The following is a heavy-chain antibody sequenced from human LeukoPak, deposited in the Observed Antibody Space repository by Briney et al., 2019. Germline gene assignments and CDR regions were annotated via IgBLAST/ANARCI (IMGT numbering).Heavy chain of an antibody. D-gene: IGHD7-27*01. CDR2: SGGAT. V-gene: IGHV3-64D*09. CDR3: IKDRTGTYSFDY. J-gene: IGHJ4*02. Sequence: PGGSLRLSCSASRFTLSSYSVHWVRQAPGKGLEYVSTSGGATYYADSVKGRFTISRYNAKNTLYLQMSSLRAEDTAVYYCIKDRTGTYSFDYWGQETLVTVSS. CDR1: RFTLSSYS.